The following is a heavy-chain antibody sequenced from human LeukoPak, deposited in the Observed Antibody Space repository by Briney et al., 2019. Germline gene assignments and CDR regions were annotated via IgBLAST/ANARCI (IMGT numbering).Heavy chain of an antibody. CDR3: ARYYYDSSGYSDY. Sequence: SETLSLTCTVSGGSISSGGYSWSWIRQPPGKGLEWIGYIYHSGSTYYNPSLKSRVTISVDTSKNQFSLKLSSVTAADTAVYFCARYYYDSSGYSDYWGQGTLVTVSS. CDR1: GGSISSGGYS. D-gene: IGHD3-22*01. J-gene: IGHJ4*02. V-gene: IGHV4-30-2*01. CDR2: IYHSGST.